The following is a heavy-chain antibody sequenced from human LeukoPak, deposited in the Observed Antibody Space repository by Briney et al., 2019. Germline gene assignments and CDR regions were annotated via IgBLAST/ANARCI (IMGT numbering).Heavy chain of an antibody. CDR2: INPNSGDT. Sequence: ASVKVSCKSSGYTFTDYYVHWVRQAPGQGLEWMGRINPNSGDTNYAQNFQGRVTMSGDTSISTAYLELNSLIFGDTAVFYCARSTITTTAAGHFDLWGRGTLVTVSS. CDR3: ARSTITTTAAGHFDL. D-gene: IGHD6-13*01. J-gene: IGHJ2*01. CDR1: GYTFTDYY. V-gene: IGHV1-2*06.